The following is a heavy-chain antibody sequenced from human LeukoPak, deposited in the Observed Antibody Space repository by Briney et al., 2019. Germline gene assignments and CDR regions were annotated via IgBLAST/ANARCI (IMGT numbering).Heavy chain of an antibody. CDR3: ARDADAKAYCGGDCYLGY. CDR1: GFTLSSYN. CDR2: IRYDGSNK. J-gene: IGHJ4*02. Sequence: GRSLRLSCAASGFTLSSYNMHWVRQAPGKGLEWVAFIRYDGSNKYYADSVKGRFTISRDNSKNTLYLQMNSLRAEDTAVYYCARDADAKAYCGGDCYLGYWGQGTLVTVSS. V-gene: IGHV3-30*02. D-gene: IGHD2-21*02.